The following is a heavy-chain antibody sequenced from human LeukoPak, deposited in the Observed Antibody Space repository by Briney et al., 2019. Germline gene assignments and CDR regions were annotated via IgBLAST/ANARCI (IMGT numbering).Heavy chain of an antibody. V-gene: IGHV4-31*03. J-gene: IGHJ4*02. CDR1: GVSISSGGYY. CDR3: ARVYYDILTGYIFDY. D-gene: IGHD3-9*01. CDR2: IYYSGST. Sequence: PSETLSLTCTVSGVSISSGGYYWGWIRQHPGKGLEWIGYIYYSGSTYYNPSLKSRVTISVDTSKNQFSLKLSSVTAADTAVYYCARVYYDILTGYIFDYWGQGTLVTVSS.